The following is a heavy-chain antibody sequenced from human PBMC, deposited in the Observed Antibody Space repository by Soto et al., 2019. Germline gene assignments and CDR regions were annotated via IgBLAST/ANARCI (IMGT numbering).Heavy chain of an antibody. V-gene: IGHV1-69*01. D-gene: IGHD3-22*01. CDR1: GGTFSSYA. Sequence: QVQLVQSGAEVKKPGSSVKVSCKASGGTFSSYAISWVRQAPGQGLEWMGGIIPIFGTANYAQKFQGRVTITADESMSTAYMELSSLRSEDTAVYYCARGPYNSYDTSGYSTHLDYWGQGTLVTVSS. CDR3: ARGPYNSYDTSGYSTHLDY. CDR2: IIPIFGTA. J-gene: IGHJ4*02.